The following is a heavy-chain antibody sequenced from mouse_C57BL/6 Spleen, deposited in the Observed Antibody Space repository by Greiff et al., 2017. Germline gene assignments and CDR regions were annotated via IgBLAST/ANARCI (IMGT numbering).Heavy chain of an antibody. V-gene: IGHV5-17*01. CDR1: GFTFSDYG. CDR3: ARGYGYDEGYYFDY. CDR2: ISSGSSTI. Sequence: EVKLVESGGGLVKPGGSLKLSCAASGFTFSDYGMHWVRQAPEKGLEWVAYISSGSSTIYYADTVKGRFTISRDNAKNTLFLQMTSLRSEDTAMYYCARGYGYDEGYYFDYWGQGTTLTVSS. D-gene: IGHD2-2*01. J-gene: IGHJ2*01.